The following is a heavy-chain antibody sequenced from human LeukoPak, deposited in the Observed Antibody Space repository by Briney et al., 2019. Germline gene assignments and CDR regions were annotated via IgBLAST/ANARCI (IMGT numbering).Heavy chain of an antibody. J-gene: IGHJ6*03. CDR1: GGSIGTYY. D-gene: IGHD3-16*02. Sequence: PSETLSLTCTVSGGSIGTYYWSWIRHSPGKGLEWIGYIYVTGSTRYTPYLQSRVTISVDTSRNHFFLKMSSVTAADTAVYYCARHIGGGIEDMDVWGKGTKVTVSS. V-gene: IGHV4-59*08. CDR3: ARHIGGGIEDMDV. CDR2: IYVTGST.